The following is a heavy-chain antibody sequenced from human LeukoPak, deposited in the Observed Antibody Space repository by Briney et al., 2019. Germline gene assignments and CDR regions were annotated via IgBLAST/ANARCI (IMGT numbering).Heavy chain of an antibody. J-gene: IGHJ6*02. CDR3: AKEYSSGWFDSDGMDV. CDR1: GCTFTGYY. D-gene: IGHD6-19*01. Sequence: GASVKVSCKASGCTFTGYYMHWVRQAPGQGLEWMGWINPNSGGTNYAQKFQGRVTMTRDTSISTAYMELSRLRSDDTAVYYCAKEYSSGWFDSDGMDVWGQGTTVTVSS. V-gene: IGHV1-2*02. CDR2: INPNSGGT.